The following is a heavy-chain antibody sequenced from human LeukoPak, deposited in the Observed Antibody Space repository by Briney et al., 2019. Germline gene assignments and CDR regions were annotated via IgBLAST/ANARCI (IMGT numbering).Heavy chain of an antibody. CDR1: GFTFSSYG. D-gene: IGHD3-16*01. V-gene: IGHV3-30*18. J-gene: IGHJ3*02. CDR3: AKGMITFGGVNHDAFDI. CDR2: ISYDGSNK. Sequence: PGGSLRLSCAASGFTFSSYGMHWVRQAPGKGLEWVAVISYDGSNKYYADSVKGRFTISRDNSKNTLYLQMNSLRAEDTAVYYCAKGMITFGGVNHDAFDIWGQGTMVTVSP.